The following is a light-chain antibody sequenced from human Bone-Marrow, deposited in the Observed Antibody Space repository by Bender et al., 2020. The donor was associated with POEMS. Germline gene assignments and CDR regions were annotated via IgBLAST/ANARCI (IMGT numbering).Light chain of an antibody. J-gene: IGLJ2*01. Sequence: QSVLTQPPSASATPGQRVIISCSGSGSNIGGNFVSWYQHLRGSAPKLIIYNSDQRPSGVPDRFSGSMSGTSASLAISGLHSEDEADYYCVAWDDTLNGWVFGGGTKLTVL. CDR2: NSD. V-gene: IGLV1-44*01. CDR3: VAWDDTLNGWV. CDR1: GSNIGGNF.